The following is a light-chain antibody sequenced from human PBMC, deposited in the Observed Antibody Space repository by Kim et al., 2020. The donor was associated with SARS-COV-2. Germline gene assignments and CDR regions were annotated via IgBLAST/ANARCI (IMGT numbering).Light chain of an antibody. CDR1: QSVRSS. CDR2: DAS. CDR3: QQYYTWSALT. V-gene: IGKV3D-15*01. J-gene: IGKJ4*01. Sequence: EIVTTQSPATLSVSPGERATLSCRASQSVRSSLAWYQQKPGQAPRLLIYDASIRATGVPARFTGSGSGTEFTLTISSLQYEDFAVYFCQQYYTWSALTFGGGTKVDIK.